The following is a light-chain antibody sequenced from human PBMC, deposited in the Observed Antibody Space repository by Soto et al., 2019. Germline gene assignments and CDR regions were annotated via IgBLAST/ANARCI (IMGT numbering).Light chain of an antibody. CDR2: LNSDDSH. Sequence: QSVLTQSPSASASLGASVKLTCTLSSGHSSYAIAWHQQQPEKGPRYLMKLNSDDSHSKGDGIPDRFSGSSSGAERYLTISSLQSEDEADYYCQTWGTGTLVFGGGTQLTVL. V-gene: IGLV4-69*01. J-gene: IGLJ2*01. CDR1: SGHSSYA. CDR3: QTWGTGTLV.